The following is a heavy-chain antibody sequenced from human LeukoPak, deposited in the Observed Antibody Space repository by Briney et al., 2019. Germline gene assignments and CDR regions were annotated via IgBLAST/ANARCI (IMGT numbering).Heavy chain of an antibody. J-gene: IGHJ3*02. Sequence: SETLSLTCTVSGGSISSYYWSWIRQPPGKGLEWIGYIYYSGSTNYNPSLKSRVTISVDTPKNQFSLKLSSVTAADTAVYYCAREGAPRAFDIWGQGTMVTVSS. D-gene: IGHD3-16*01. CDR3: AREGAPRAFDI. V-gene: IGHV4-59*01. CDR2: IYYSGST. CDR1: GGSISSYY.